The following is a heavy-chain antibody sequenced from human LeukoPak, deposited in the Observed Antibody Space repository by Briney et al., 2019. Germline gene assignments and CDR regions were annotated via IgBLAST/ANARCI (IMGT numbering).Heavy chain of an antibody. J-gene: IGHJ2*01. CDR3: ARFHSGPSGWYVLWYFDL. CDR2: IYNSEST. Sequence: SETLSLTCTVSGGSFSGYYWTWIRQPPGKGLEWIGYIYNSESTNYNSSLESRVTISVDTSKNQFFLKLSSVTTADTAVYYCARFHSGPSGWYVLWYFDLWGRGTLVTVSS. V-gene: IGHV4-4*09. D-gene: IGHD6-19*01. CDR1: GGSFSGYY.